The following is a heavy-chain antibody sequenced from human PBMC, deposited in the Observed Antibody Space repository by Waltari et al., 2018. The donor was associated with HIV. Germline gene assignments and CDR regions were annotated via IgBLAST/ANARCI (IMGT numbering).Heavy chain of an antibody. D-gene: IGHD1-7*01. CDR2: ISGSGGST. V-gene: IGHV3-23*01. CDR1: GFTLTTNS. J-gene: IGHJ4*02. Sequence: EVQLLASGGGVVQPGGSLRPTCAASGFTLTTNSLTRVRQAPRKGLEWVSAISGSGGSTYYADSVKGRFTISRDNSKNTLYLQMNSLRAEDTAVYYCAKDPGKTGAMAFWGQGTLVTVSS. CDR3: AKDPGKTGAMAF.